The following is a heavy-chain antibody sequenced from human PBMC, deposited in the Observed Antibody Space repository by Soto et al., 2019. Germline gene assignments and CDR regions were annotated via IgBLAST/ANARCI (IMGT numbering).Heavy chain of an antibody. CDR2: INPSGGST. Sequence: ASVKVSCKASGYTFTSYYMHWVRQAPGQGLEWMGIINPSGGSTSYAQKFQGWVTMTRDTSISTAYMELSRLRSDDTAAYYCARGDYGDYALGKWGQGTLVTVSS. J-gene: IGHJ4*01. D-gene: IGHD4-17*01. V-gene: IGHV1-46*01. CDR3: ARGDYGDYALGK. CDR1: GYTFTSYY.